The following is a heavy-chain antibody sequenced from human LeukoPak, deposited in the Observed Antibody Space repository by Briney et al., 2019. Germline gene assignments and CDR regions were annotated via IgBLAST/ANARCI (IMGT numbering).Heavy chain of an antibody. Sequence: GRSLRLSCAASGFTFSSYAMHWVRQAPGKGLEWVAVISYDGSNKYYADSVKGRFTISRDNSKNTLYLQMNSLRAEDTAAYYCARGSLWLQLDYWGQGTLVTVSS. D-gene: IGHD5-24*01. V-gene: IGHV3-30-3*01. CDR3: ARGSLWLQLDY. CDR2: ISYDGSNK. J-gene: IGHJ4*02. CDR1: GFTFSSYA.